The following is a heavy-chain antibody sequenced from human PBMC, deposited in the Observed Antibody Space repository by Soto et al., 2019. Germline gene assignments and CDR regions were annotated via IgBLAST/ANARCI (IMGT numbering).Heavy chain of an antibody. Sequence: QVQLVESGGGVGQPGGSLRLSCQASGFNFDNYGMHWVRQAPGKGLEWVAVITYDGSNKYYADSVKGRFTISRDNSKNTLSLHLNTLKPEDTAVYHCAKDRVGGTFYTPLGFWGQGTLVAVSS. D-gene: IGHD1-7*01. CDR1: GFNFDNYG. J-gene: IGHJ4*02. CDR3: AKDRVGGTFYTPLGF. V-gene: IGHV3-30*18. CDR2: ITYDGSNK.